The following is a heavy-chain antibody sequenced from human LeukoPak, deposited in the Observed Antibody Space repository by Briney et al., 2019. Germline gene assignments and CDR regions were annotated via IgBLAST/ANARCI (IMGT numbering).Heavy chain of an antibody. D-gene: IGHD1-20*01. J-gene: IGHJ4*02. CDR2: IKSKTDGGTT. CDR3: TTDEVRYNWNYVDY. V-gene: IGHV3-15*01. CDR1: GFTFSNAW. Sequence: GGSLRLSCAASGFTFSNAWMSWVRQAPGKGLEWVGRIKSKTDGGTTDYAAPVKGRFTTSRDDSKNKLYLQMNSLKTEDTAVYYCTTDEVRYNWNYVDYWGQGTLVTVSS.